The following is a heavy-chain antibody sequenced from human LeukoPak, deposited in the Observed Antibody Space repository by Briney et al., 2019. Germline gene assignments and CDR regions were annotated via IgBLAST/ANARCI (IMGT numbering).Heavy chain of an antibody. CDR1: GGSISSSY. D-gene: IGHD6-13*01. J-gene: IGHJ4*02. CDR3: ARGPYSSRYDY. V-gene: IGHV4-59*01. Sequence: SEILSLTCTVSGGSISSSYWSWIRQPPGKGLEWIGYIYYSGSTNYNPSLKSRVTMSVDTSKNQFSLNLSSVTAADTAVYYCARGPYSSRYDYWGQGTVVTVSS. CDR2: IYYSGST.